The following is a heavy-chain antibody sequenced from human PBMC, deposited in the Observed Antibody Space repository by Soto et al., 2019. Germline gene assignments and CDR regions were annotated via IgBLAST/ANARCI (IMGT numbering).Heavy chain of an antibody. CDR3: ARDWYYDFWSGYHRGMDV. CDR1: GGSISSYY. Sequence: QVQLQESGPGLVKPSETLSLTCTVSGGSISSYYWSWIRQPAGKVLEWIGRIYTSGSTNYNPSLKSRVTMSVDTSKNQFSLKLSSVTAADTAGYYCARDWYYDFWSGYHRGMDVWGQGTTVTVSS. CDR2: IYTSGST. D-gene: IGHD3-3*01. V-gene: IGHV4-4*07. J-gene: IGHJ6*02.